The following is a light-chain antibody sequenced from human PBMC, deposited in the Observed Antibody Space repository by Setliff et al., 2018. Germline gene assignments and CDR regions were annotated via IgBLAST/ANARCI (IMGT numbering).Light chain of an antibody. CDR3: CSYGGTLYV. V-gene: IGLV2-11*01. J-gene: IGLJ1*01. CDR1: SSDVGGYNS. CDR2: DVS. Sequence: QSVLTQPRAVSGSPGQSVTISCTGTSSDVGGYNSVSWYQKHPDKPPKLIIYDVSTRPSVVPDRFSGSKSGNTASLTISGLQAEDEADYYCCSYGGTLYVFGTGTKVTV.